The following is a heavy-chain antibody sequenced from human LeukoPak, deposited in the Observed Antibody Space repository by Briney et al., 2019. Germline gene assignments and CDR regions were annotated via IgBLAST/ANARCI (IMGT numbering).Heavy chain of an antibody. CDR1: GFTFSIYG. D-gene: IGHD3-3*01. CDR2: INWNGGST. V-gene: IGHV3-20*04. J-gene: IGHJ5*02. Sequence: PGGSLRLSCAASGFTFSIYGMGWVRQAPGKGLEWVSGINWNGGSTGYADSVEGRFTIFRDNAKNSQYLQMNSLRVEDTALYYCARSVGDDFWSGYRLNWFDPWGQGTLVTVSS. CDR3: ARSVGDDFWSGYRLNWFDP.